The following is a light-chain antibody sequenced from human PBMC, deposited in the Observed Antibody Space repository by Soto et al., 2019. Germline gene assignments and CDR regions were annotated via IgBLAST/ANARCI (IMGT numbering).Light chain of an antibody. CDR2: DVN. J-gene: IGLJ3*02. Sequence: QSVLTQPRSVSGSPGQSVTVSCTGTSSDVGGYNYVSWYQQHPGKVPKLLIYDVNKRPSGVPDRFSGSKSGNTASLTISGLQAEDEADFYCCSYAGSYTQWVFGGGTKLTVL. V-gene: IGLV2-11*01. CDR1: SSDVGGYNY. CDR3: CSYAGSYTQWV.